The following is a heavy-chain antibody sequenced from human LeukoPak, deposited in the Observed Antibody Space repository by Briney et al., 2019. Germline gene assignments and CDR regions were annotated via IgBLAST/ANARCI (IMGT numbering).Heavy chain of an antibody. Sequence: GESLKIPCKGSGYSFTSYWIGWVRQMPGKGLEWMGIIYPGDSDTRYSPSFQGQVTISADKSISTAYLQWSSLKASDTAMYYCARRAYCGGDCYYYFDYWGQGTLVTVSS. CDR2: IYPGDSDT. CDR3: ARRAYCGGDCYYYFDY. CDR1: GYSFTSYW. J-gene: IGHJ4*02. D-gene: IGHD2-21*02. V-gene: IGHV5-51*01.